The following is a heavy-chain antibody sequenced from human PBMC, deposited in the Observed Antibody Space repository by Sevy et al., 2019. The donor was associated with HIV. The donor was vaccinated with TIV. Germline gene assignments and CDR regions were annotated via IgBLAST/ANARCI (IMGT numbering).Heavy chain of an antibody. Sequence: GGSLRLSCAASGFTFSTYWMNWVRQTPGKGLEWVANIKQDGSEKYNVDSVKGRFAISRDNAKNSLYLQMNSLRAEDTAVYYCARESRRTKEWLVVARWFDLWGQGTLVTVSS. V-gene: IGHV3-7*01. CDR3: ARESRRTKEWLVVARWFDL. CDR2: IKQDGSEK. CDR1: GFTFSTYW. D-gene: IGHD3-3*01. J-gene: IGHJ5*02.